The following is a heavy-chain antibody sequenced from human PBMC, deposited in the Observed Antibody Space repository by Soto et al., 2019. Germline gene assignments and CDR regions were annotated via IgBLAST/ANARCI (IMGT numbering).Heavy chain of an antibody. J-gene: IGHJ4*02. V-gene: IGHV1-69*02. CDR3: ASSVVYDSSGYYDY. D-gene: IGHD3-22*01. CDR1: GGTFSSYT. Sequence: SVKVSCKASGGTFSSYTISWVRQAPGQGLEWMGRIIPILGIANYAQKFQGRVTITADKSTSTAYMELSSLRSEDTAVYYCASSVVYDSSGYYDYWGQGTLVTVSS. CDR2: IIPILGIA.